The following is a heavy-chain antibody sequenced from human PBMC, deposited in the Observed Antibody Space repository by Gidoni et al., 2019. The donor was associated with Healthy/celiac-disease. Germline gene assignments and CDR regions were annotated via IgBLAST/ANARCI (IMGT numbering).Heavy chain of an antibody. Sequence: QLQLQESGPGLVKPSETLSLTCTVSGGSSSSSSYHWGWIRQPPGKGLEWIGSIYYSGSTYYNPSLKSRVTISVDTSKDQFSLRLSSVTAADTAVYYCARLTIVVVGFDYWGQGTLVTVSS. CDR3: ARLTIVVVGFDY. CDR1: GGSSSSSSYH. J-gene: IGHJ4*02. D-gene: IGHD3-22*01. V-gene: IGHV4-39*01. CDR2: IYYSGST.